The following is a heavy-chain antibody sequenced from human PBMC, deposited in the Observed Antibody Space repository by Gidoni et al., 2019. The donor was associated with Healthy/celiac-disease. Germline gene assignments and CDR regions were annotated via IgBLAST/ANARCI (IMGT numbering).Heavy chain of an antibody. CDR1: GYTFTIYY. CDR3: ARDLVGIAAAGTALGY. V-gene: IGHV1-46*01. CDR2: INPSGGRT. J-gene: IGHJ4*02. D-gene: IGHD6-13*01. Sequence: QVQLVQSGAEVKKPGASVKVSCKASGYTFTIYYMHWVRQAPGPGLEWMGIINPSGGRTSYAQKFQGRVTMTKDTSTSTVYMELSSLRSEDTAVYYCARDLVGIAAAGTALGYWGQGTLVTVSS.